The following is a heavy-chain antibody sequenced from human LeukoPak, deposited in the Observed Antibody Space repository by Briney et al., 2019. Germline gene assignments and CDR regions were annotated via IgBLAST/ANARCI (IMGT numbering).Heavy chain of an antibody. Sequence: SQTLSLTCTVSGGSINNGGYYWSWIRQHPGKGLEWIGYIYYSGSTYYNPSLKSRVTISVDTSKNQFSLKLSSVTAADTAVYYCARDACSGGSCYLADDAFDIWGQGTMVTVSS. CDR3: ARDACSGGSCYLADDAFDI. V-gene: IGHV4-31*03. CDR1: GGSINNGGYY. J-gene: IGHJ3*02. CDR2: IYYSGST. D-gene: IGHD2-15*01.